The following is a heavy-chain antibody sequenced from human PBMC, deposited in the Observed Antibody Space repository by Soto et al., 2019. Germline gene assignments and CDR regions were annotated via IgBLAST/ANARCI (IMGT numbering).Heavy chain of an antibody. CDR1: GYTLTELS. CDR2: FDPEDGET. CDR3: ATVNWNPSVYWYFDL. J-gene: IGHJ2*01. Sequence: ASVKVSCKVSGYTLTELSMHWVRQAPGKGLEWMGGFDPEDGETIYAQKFQGRVTMTEDTSTDTAYMELSSLRSEDTAVYYCATVNWNPSVYWYFDLWGRGTLVTVSS. V-gene: IGHV1-24*01. D-gene: IGHD1-20*01.